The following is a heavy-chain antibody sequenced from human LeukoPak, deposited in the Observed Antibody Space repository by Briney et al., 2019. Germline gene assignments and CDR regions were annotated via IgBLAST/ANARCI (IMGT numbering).Heavy chain of an antibody. CDR2: IYDSGST. CDR1: GGSISSNNYF. V-gene: IGHV4-39*01. D-gene: IGHD3-3*01. J-gene: IGHJ4*02. CDR3: QSRFLEWLLDY. Sequence: PSETLSLTGTVSGGSISSNNYFWGWIRQPPGRGLEWIGSIYDSGSTYYNPSLKSRVTISVDTSKNQFSLKLNSVTAADTAMYYCQSRFLEWLLDYWGQGTLVTVSS.